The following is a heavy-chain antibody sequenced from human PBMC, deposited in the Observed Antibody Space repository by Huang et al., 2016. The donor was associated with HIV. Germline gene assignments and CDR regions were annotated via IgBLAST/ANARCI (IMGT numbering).Heavy chain of an antibody. CDR2: IYYSGST. V-gene: IGHV4-39*01. J-gene: IGHJ3*02. CDR1: GGSISSSSYY. D-gene: IGHD6-13*01. CDR3: ARAYSSSWYGSLLGGDAFDI. Sequence: QLQLQESGPGLVKPSETLSLTCTVSGGSISSSSYYWGWIRLPTAKGLEWIVGIYYSGSTYSNPSLMSRVTIAGTTSKNQFCLKLSSVASADTAVYYCARAYSSSWYGSLLGGDAFDIWGQGTMVTVSS.